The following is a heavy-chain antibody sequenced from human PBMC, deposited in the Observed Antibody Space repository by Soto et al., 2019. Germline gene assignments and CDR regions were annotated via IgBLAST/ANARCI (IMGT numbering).Heavy chain of an antibody. V-gene: IGHV6-1*01. Sequence: SQTLSLTCAISGDSVSSNSAAWNWIRQSPSRGLEWLGRTYYRSKWYNDYAVSVKSRITINPDTSKNQFSLQLNSVTPEDTAVYYCARGRDFWSGYYTPWYFDYWGQGTPVTVSS. CDR3: ARGRDFWSGYYTPWYFDY. CDR2: TYYRSKWYN. D-gene: IGHD3-3*01. CDR1: GDSVSSNSAA. J-gene: IGHJ4*02.